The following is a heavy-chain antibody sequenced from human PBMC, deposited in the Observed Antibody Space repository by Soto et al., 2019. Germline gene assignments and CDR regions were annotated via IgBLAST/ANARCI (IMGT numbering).Heavy chain of an antibody. CDR3: ATGSGSYGAFDI. V-gene: IGHV4-39*01. J-gene: IGHJ3*02. CDR1: GGSISNSLYY. CDR2: IYYSGNI. D-gene: IGHD1-26*01. Sequence: QLQLQESGPGLVKPSGTLSLTCTVSGGSISNSLYYWGWIRQPPGKGLEWIGNIYYSGNIYYNPSLKSRVTISVDTSKNQFSLKLSSVTAAETAVYYCATGSGSYGAFDIWGQGTMVTVSS.